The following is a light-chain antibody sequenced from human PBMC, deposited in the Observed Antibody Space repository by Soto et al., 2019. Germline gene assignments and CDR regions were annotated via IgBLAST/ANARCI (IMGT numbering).Light chain of an antibody. V-gene: IGLV7-43*01. Sequence: QAVVTQDPSLSVSPGGTVTLTCASSTGPVTSDFYPHWVQQKPGQAPRTLIYSTTNKHSWTPARFSGSLLGGNAALTLSGVQPDDEAYYYRLHLYACSSVFGSGI. CDR1: TGPVTSDFY. CDR2: STT. J-gene: IGLJ1*01. CDR3: LHLYACSSV.